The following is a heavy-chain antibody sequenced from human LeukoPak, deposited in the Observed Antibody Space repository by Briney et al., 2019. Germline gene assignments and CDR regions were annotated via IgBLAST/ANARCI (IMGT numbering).Heavy chain of an antibody. Sequence: SETLSLTCTVSGGSISSSSYYWGWIRQPPGKGLEWIGSIYYSGSTYYNPSLKSRVTISVDTSKNQFSLKLSSVTAADTAVYYCARVPAALRFFDYWGRGTLVTVSS. J-gene: IGHJ4*02. CDR3: ARVPAALRFFDY. CDR1: GGSISSSSYY. D-gene: IGHD2-2*01. V-gene: IGHV4-39*07. CDR2: IYYSGST.